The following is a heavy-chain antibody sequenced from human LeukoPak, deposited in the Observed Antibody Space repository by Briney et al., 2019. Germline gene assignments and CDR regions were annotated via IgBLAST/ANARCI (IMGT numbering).Heavy chain of an antibody. CDR2: IYYTRST. Sequence: SETLSLTCTVSGGSVSSGSFYWSWIRQTPGKGLEWIGYIYYTRSTTYNPSLKSRVTISVDTSKNQFSLKLSSVTAADTAVYYCARDTGYCSGGSCYHNYFDFWGQGALVTVSS. J-gene: IGHJ4*02. CDR1: GGSVSSGSFY. V-gene: IGHV4-61*01. CDR3: ARDTGYCSGGSCYHNYFDF. D-gene: IGHD2-15*01.